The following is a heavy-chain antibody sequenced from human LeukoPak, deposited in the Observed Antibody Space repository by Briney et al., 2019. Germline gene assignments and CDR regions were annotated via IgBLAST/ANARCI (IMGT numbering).Heavy chain of an antibody. D-gene: IGHD1-26*01. CDR2: ISGSGARR. CDR3: AKGSREWEVLDAFDI. V-gene: IGHV3-23*01. J-gene: IGHJ3*02. CDR1: GLTFSNYG. Sequence: PGGSLRLSCAASGLTFSNYGLNWVRQAPGKGLEWVSGISGSGARRDYADSVKGRFTISRDNAKNTLYPQMNSLRAEDTAVYYCAKGSREWEVLDAFDIWGQGTMVTVSS.